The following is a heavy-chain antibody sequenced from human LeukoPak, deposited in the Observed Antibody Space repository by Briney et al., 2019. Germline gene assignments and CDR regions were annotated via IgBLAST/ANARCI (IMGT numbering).Heavy chain of an antibody. CDR2: IYTSGSTNYHPT. Sequence: SETLSLTCTVSGCSISSYYWSWIRQPARKGLEWIGRIYTSGSTNYHPTNYNPSLQSRVTMSADTSKNHFALQLTSVTAADTAVYYCARRGSGYAFDLWGQGTMVTVSS. CDR3: ARRGSGYAFDL. V-gene: IGHV4-4*07. J-gene: IGHJ3*01. D-gene: IGHD3-16*01. CDR1: GCSISSYY.